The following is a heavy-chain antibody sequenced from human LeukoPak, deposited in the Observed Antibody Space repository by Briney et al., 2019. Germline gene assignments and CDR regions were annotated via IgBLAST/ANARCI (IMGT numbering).Heavy chain of an antibody. CDR3: AGGPFRYSGFDY. CDR1: GFSFNTYS. CDR2: IKQDGSEK. J-gene: IGHJ4*02. V-gene: IGHV3-7*01. Sequence: GGSLRLSCTTSGFSFNTYSMSWVRQAPGKGLEWVANIKQDGSEKYYVDSVKGRFTISRDNAKNSLYLQMNSLRAEDTAVYYCAGGPFRYSGFDYWGQGTLVTVSS. D-gene: IGHD1-1*01.